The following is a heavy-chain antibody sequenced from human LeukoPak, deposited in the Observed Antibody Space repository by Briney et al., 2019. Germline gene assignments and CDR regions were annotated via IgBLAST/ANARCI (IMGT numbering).Heavy chain of an antibody. CDR1: GGSISSYY. Sequence: SETLSLTCTVSGGSISSYYWSWIRQPPGKGLEWIGYIYCSGSTNYNPSLKSRVTISVDTSKNQVSLKLRSVTAADTAVYYCARTTEGYAGGPGYSYYYYMDVWGKGTTVTISS. J-gene: IGHJ6*03. D-gene: IGHD5-12*01. V-gene: IGHV4-59*01. CDR2: IYCSGST. CDR3: ARTTEGYAGGPGYSYYYYMDV.